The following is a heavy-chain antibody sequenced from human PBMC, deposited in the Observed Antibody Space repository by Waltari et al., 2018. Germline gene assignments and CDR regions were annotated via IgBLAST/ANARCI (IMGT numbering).Heavy chain of an antibody. CDR1: GFTFRDYW. CDR2: IQEDGGTK. CDR3: ATNDGWSPGGNY. Sequence: EVHLVESGGGLVPPGGSLRLSCVASGFTFRDYWMRWVRQAPGKGLEGLGNIQEDGGTKNYVDSVKGRFTISRDNAKNSLYLQMNSLRAEDTAVYYCATNDGWSPGGNYWGQGTLVTVSS. J-gene: IGHJ4*02. V-gene: IGHV3-7*01. D-gene: IGHD6-19*01.